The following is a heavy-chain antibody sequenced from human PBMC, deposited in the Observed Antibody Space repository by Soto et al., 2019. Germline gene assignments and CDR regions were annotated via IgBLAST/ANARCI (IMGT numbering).Heavy chain of an antibody. J-gene: IGHJ6*02. Sequence: RGESLKISCEDSGYRFTSYWIAWVRQMPGKGLEWMGIVYVDDSDTKYSPSFEDQVTISADKSITTTYLRWTSLKASDTAIYYCAASIFYYGMDVWGQGTTVTVSS. CDR3: AASIFYYGMDV. V-gene: IGHV5-51*01. CDR2: VYVDDSDT. CDR1: GYRFTSYW.